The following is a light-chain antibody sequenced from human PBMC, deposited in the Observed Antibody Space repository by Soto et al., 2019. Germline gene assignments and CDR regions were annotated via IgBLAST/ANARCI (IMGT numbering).Light chain of an antibody. V-gene: IGLV1-44*01. J-gene: IGLJ7*01. Sequence: QSVLTQPPSASGTPGQRGTISCSGSSSNIGSNTVNWYQQLPGTAPKLLIYSNNQRPSGVPDRFSGSKSGTSASLAISGLQSEDEADYYCVAWDDSLNGAVFGGGTQLTVL. CDR2: SNN. CDR1: SSNIGSNT. CDR3: VAWDDSLNGAV.